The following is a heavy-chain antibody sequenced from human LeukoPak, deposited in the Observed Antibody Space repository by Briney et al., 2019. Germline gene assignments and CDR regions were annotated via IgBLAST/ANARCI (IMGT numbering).Heavy chain of an antibody. CDR1: GFTFSSYW. J-gene: IGHJ4*01. V-gene: IGHV3-74*01. CDR3: AKDHYSNYLQPYYFDY. Sequence: PGGSLRLSCAASGFTFSSYWMHWVRQAPGKGLVWVSRINSDGSSTSYADSVKGRFTISRDNAKNTLYLQMNSLRAEDTAVYYCAKDHYSNYLQPYYFDYWGHGTLVTVSS. CDR2: INSDGSST. D-gene: IGHD4-11*01.